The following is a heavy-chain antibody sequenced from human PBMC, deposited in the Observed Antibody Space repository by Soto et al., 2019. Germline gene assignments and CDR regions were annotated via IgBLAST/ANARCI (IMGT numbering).Heavy chain of an antibody. CDR1: GGSFSGYY. V-gene: IGHV4-34*01. CDR2: INHSGST. J-gene: IGHJ6*02. CDR3: ARRFGGTKKHGYYYYGMDV. Sequence: SETLSLTCAVYGGSFSGYYWSWIRQPPGKGLEWIGEINHSGSTNYNPSLKSRVTISVDTSKNQFSLKLSSVTAADTAVYYCARRFGGTKKHGYYYYGMDVWGQGTTVTVSS. D-gene: IGHD3-10*01.